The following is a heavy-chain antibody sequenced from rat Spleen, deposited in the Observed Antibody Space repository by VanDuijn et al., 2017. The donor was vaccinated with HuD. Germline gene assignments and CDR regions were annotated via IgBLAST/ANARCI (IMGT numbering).Heavy chain of an antibody. CDR3: GKDMNYYSTYPFYVMGA. J-gene: IGHJ4*01. V-gene: IGHV5-29*01. CDR1: GFTFSNYG. D-gene: IGHD1-2*01. Sequence: EVQLVESGGGLVQPGRSLKLSCAASGFTFSNYGMAWVRQAPTKGLEWVAYISTAGSNTFYRDSVKGRFTISRDNAKSTLYLQMDSLQSEDTATYYCGKDMNYYSTYPFYVMGAWGQGTSVTVSS. CDR2: ISTAGSNT.